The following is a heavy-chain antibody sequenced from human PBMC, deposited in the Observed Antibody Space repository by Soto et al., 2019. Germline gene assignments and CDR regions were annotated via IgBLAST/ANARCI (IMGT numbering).Heavy chain of an antibody. D-gene: IGHD6-13*01. CDR2: INPNSGGT. CDR1: GYTFTGYY. CDR3: ARVEYSSNWYPFDY. J-gene: IGHJ4*02. Sequence: QVQLVQSGAEVKKPGASVKVSCTASGYTFTGYYMHWVRQAPGQGLEWMGWINPNSGGTNYAQKFQGRVTMTRDTSISTAYMELSRLRSEDTAVYYCARVEYSSNWYPFDYWGQGTLVTVSS. V-gene: IGHV1-2*02.